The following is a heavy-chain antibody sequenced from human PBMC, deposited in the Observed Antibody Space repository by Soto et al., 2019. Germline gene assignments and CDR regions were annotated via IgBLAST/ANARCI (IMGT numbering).Heavy chain of an antibody. CDR3: ARVRDGQSPYCSFDY. V-gene: IGHV4-4*02. CDR2: IYHSGST. Sequence: QLQLQESGPGLVKHSGTLSLTCAVSGGSISSSNWWSWVRQPPGKGLEWIGEIYHSGSTNYNPSLKSRVTISVDKSKNQFSLMLASMTPADTAVYYCARVRDGQSPYCSFDYWGQGTLVTVSS. D-gene: IGHD2-21*02. CDR1: GGSISSSNW. J-gene: IGHJ4*02.